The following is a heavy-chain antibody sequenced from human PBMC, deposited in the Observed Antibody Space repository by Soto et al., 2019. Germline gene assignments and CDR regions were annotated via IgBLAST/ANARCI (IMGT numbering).Heavy chain of an antibody. CDR1: GFTFSSYG. CDR3: AKDSLTRLYYYYGMDV. J-gene: IGHJ6*02. Sequence: GGSLRLSCAASGFTFSSYGMHWVRQAPGKGLEWVAVISYDGSNKYYADSVRGRFTISRDNSKNTLYLQMNSLRAEDTAVYYCAKDSLTRLYYYYGMDVWGQGTTVTVSS. CDR2: ISYDGSNK. D-gene: IGHD4-4*01. V-gene: IGHV3-30*18.